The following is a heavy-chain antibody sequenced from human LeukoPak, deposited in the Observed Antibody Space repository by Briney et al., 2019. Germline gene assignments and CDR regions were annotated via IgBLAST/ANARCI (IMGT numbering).Heavy chain of an antibody. Sequence: SGTLSLTCAVSGGSISSSNWWSWVRQPPGKGLEWIGEIYHSGSTNYNPSLKSRVTISVDKSKNQFSLKLSSVTAADTAVYYCARVWGQLWIYFDYWGQGTLVTVSS. D-gene: IGHD5-18*01. CDR3: ARVWGQLWIYFDY. CDR1: GGSISSSNW. CDR2: IYHSGST. V-gene: IGHV4-4*02. J-gene: IGHJ4*02.